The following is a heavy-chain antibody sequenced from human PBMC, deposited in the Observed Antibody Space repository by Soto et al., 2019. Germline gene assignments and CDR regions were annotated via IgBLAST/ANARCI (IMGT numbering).Heavy chain of an antibody. J-gene: IGHJ4*02. CDR3: ARSVAVPGAHIDY. CDR2: VYYTGST. CDR1: GGSISGSY. V-gene: IGHV4-59*01. Sequence: SETLSLTCSVSGGSISGSYWSWIRQSPVKGLEWLGYVYYTGSTNYSPSLRSRVSISVDTSKNEFSLRLRSVTAADTAVYFCARSVAVPGAHIDYWGQGTKVTVSS. D-gene: IGHD6-19*01.